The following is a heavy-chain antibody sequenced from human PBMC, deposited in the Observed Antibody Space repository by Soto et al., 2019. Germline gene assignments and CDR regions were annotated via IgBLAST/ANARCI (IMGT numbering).Heavy chain of an antibody. CDR2: ISYDGSDK. Sequence: QVQLVESGGGVVQPGTSLRLSCAASGFTFSSSAMHWVRQAPGKGLEWVAIISYDGSDKHYGDSLEGRFTISRDNSKNTLFLQMNSLRPDDTAIYYCAKDNPTIAYRGQGTLVTVSS. J-gene: IGHJ4*02. CDR3: AKDNPTIAY. V-gene: IGHV3-30*18. CDR1: GFTFSSSA.